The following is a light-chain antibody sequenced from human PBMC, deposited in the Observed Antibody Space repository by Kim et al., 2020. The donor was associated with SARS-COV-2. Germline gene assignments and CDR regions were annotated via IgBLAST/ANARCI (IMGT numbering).Light chain of an antibody. CDR1: NIGRKG. CDR2: YDS. J-gene: IGLJ2*01. Sequence: PGKTARISCGGNNIGRKGVHWYQQKPGQAPVLVIYYDSDRPSGIPERFSGSNFGDTATLTISRVEVGDEADYYCQVWDSGSDHPVAFGGGTKLTVL. CDR3: QVWDSGSDHPVA. V-gene: IGLV3-21*04.